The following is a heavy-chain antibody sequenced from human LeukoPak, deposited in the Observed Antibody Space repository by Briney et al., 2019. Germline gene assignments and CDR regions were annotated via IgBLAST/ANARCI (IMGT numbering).Heavy chain of an antibody. J-gene: IGHJ4*02. V-gene: IGHV4-59*01. Sequence: PSETLSLTCTVSGGSISSYYWSWIRQPPGKGLEWIGYIYYSGSTNYNPSLKSRVTVSVDTSKNQFSLKLSSVTAADTAVYYCAGVLPDYDILTGNGVGFDYWGQGTLVTVSS. D-gene: IGHD3-9*01. CDR3: AGVLPDYDILTGNGVGFDY. CDR2: IYYSGST. CDR1: GGSISSYY.